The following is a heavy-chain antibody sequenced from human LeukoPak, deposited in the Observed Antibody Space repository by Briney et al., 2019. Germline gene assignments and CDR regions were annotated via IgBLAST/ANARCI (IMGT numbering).Heavy chain of an antibody. J-gene: IGHJ4*02. V-gene: IGHV3-21*04. Sequence: PGGSLRLSCAASGFTFSSYSMNWVRQAPGKGLEWVSSISSSSSYIYYADSAKGRFTISRDNSKNTLYLQMNSLRAEDTAVYYCAKDPPYYYGSGGDYWGQGTLVTVSS. D-gene: IGHD3-10*01. CDR1: GFTFSSYS. CDR3: AKDPPYYYGSGGDY. CDR2: ISSSSSYI.